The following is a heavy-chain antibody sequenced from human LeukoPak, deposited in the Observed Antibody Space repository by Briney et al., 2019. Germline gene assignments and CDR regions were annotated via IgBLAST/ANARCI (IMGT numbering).Heavy chain of an antibody. CDR3: AHRKDFWSGQPFDY. J-gene: IGHJ4*02. D-gene: IGHD3-3*01. V-gene: IGHV2-5*02. CDR1: GFSLSTSGVG. CDR2: IYWGDDK. Sequence: SGPTLVNPTQTLTLTCTFSGFSLSTSGVGVGWIRQPPGKALEWLALIYWGDDKRYSPSLKSRLTITKDTSKNQVVLTMTNMDPVDTATYYCAHRKDFWSGQPFDYWGQGTLVTVSS.